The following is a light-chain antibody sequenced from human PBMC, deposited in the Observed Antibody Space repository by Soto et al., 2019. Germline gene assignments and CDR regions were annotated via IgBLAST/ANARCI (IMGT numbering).Light chain of an antibody. CDR3: QRYYNLPLT. Sequence: DIQMTQSPSSLSTSVGNRVTITCQASQDIGNYLNWYQQKPGKAPKLLIYDASNLETGVPSRFSGGGCGTDFTFTISSLQPGDIATYYCQRYYNLPLTFGGGTKVEIK. CDR1: QDIGNY. CDR2: DAS. V-gene: IGKV1-33*01. J-gene: IGKJ4*01.